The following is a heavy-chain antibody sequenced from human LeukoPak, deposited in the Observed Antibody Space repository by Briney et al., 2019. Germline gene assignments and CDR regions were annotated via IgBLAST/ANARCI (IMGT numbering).Heavy chain of an antibody. Sequence: GSSVKVSCKASGGTFSSYAISWVRQAPGQGLEWMGGIIPIFGTANYAQKFQGRVTVTTDESTSTAYMELSSLRSEDTAVYYCAGGYCSSTSCSTIDYWGQGTLVTVSS. J-gene: IGHJ4*02. V-gene: IGHV1-69*05. D-gene: IGHD2-2*01. CDR2: IIPIFGTA. CDR3: AGGYCSSTSCSTIDY. CDR1: GGTFSSYA.